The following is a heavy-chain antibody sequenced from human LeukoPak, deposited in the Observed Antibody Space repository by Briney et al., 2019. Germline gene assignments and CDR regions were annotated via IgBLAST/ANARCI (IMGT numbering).Heavy chain of an antibody. CDR1: GGSISSYY. CDR2: IYYSGST. V-gene: IGHV4-59*01. CDR3: ARAQPPIDIVAPPDAFDI. J-gene: IGHJ3*02. Sequence: SETLSLTCTVSGGSISSYYWSWIRQPPGKGLEWIGYIYYSGSTNYNPSLKSRVTISVDTSKNQFSLKLSSVTAADTAVYYCARAQPPIDIVAPPDAFDIWGQGTMVTVSS. D-gene: IGHD2-21*01.